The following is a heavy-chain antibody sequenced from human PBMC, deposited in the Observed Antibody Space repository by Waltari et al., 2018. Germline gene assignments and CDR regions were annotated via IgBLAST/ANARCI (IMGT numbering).Heavy chain of an antibody. V-gene: IGHV4-59*01. D-gene: IGHD1-26*01. Sequence: QVQLQESGPGLVKPSETLSLTCTVSGGSISSYYWRWIRQPPGKGLEWIGYIYYSGSTNYNPSLKSRVTISVDTSKNQFSLKLSSVTAADTAVYYCARYESGSYSRYFDYWGQGTLVTVSS. J-gene: IGHJ4*02. CDR1: GGSISSYY. CDR2: IYYSGST. CDR3: ARYESGSYSRYFDY.